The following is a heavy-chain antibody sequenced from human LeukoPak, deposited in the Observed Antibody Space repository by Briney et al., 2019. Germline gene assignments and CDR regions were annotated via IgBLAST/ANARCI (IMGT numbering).Heavy chain of an antibody. CDR3: AGRTFSSVWYYFDY. V-gene: IGHV5-51*01. D-gene: IGHD6-19*01. CDR1: GYIFTSKW. CDR2: IYPDDSDA. Sequence: GESLKISCKASGYIFTSKWIGWVREMPGKGLELMGIIYPDDSDARYSPSFQGQVTISVDKSISTTYLHWRSLQASDTAKYYCAGRTFSSVWYYFDYWGQGTQVTVSS. J-gene: IGHJ4*02.